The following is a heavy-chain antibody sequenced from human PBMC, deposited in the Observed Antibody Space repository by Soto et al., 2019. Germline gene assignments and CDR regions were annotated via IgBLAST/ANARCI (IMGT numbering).Heavy chain of an antibody. V-gene: IGHV3-74*01. D-gene: IGHD3-10*01. CDR1: EFTFSGRS. CDR3: ARGWFGPDV. Sequence: EVQPVESGGGLVQPGGSLRLSCAASEFTFSGRSEHWVRQAPGKGLVWVSGIDKVGTDSTYADSVKGRFTSSRGNAKNTVYLQMNSLSVEDTAVYCCARGWFGPDVWGKGTTVTVSS. J-gene: IGHJ6*03. CDR2: IDKVGTDS.